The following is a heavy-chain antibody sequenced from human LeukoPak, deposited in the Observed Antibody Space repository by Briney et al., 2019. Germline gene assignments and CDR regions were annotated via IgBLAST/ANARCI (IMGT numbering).Heavy chain of an antibody. CDR3: ARETPIAALMVYYMDV. Sequence: SETLSLTCTVSGGSISSYYWSWIRQPAGKGLEWIGRIYTSGSTNYNPSLKSRVTMSVDTSKNQFSLKLSSVTAADTAVYYCARETPIAALMVYYMDVWGKGTTVTVSS. CDR2: IYTSGST. D-gene: IGHD6-6*01. V-gene: IGHV4-4*07. J-gene: IGHJ6*03. CDR1: GGSISSYY.